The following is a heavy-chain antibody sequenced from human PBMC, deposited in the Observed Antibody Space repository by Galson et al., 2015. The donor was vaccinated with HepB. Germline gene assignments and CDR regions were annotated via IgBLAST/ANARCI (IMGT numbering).Heavy chain of an antibody. V-gene: IGHV3-49*03. CDR3: SRASPNYDDYSGNPGAFDI. J-gene: IGHJ3*02. CDR1: GVIFGDTA. D-gene: IGHD4-17*01. CDR2: IKSTVYGATS. Sequence: SLRLSGAGAGVIFGDTALSGFRRAPVTGLEWVGFIKSTVYGATSEYAAPVKGRFIISRDDSKNIAYLQMNSLKTEDTAVYYCSRASPNYDDYSGNPGAFDIWGQGTMVTVSS.